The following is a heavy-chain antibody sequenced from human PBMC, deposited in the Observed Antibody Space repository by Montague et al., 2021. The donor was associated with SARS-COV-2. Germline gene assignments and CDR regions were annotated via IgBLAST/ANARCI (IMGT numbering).Heavy chain of an antibody. CDR1: GGSTSNYN. V-gene: IGHV4-59*01. Sequence: SETLSLTCSVSGGSTSNYNWTWIRQSPGKGLQWIGYIFYTGSTKFNTSLKSRVSMSLDTSKNHFSLRLSAVTAADTARYYCARAQNICFIANCVNYFDLWGLGALVTVSS. J-gene: IGHJ4*02. CDR2: IFYTGST. CDR3: ARAQNICFIANCVNYFDL. D-gene: IGHD2-15*01.